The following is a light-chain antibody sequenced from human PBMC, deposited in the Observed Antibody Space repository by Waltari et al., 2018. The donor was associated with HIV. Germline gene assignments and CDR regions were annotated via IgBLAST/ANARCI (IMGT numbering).Light chain of an antibody. V-gene: IGLV1-47*01. J-gene: IGLJ2*01. Sequence: SGLPQSPPVAGTPGQRVTSSCSGRTITIGSNSVFWYQHLPGQAPKLLIHRNNRRPSGVPDRFSGSTSCTSASLAISGLRSEDEAEYYCVAWDDSLGGVVFGGGTKVAVL. CDR1: TITIGSNS. CDR3: VAWDDSLGGVV. CDR2: RNN.